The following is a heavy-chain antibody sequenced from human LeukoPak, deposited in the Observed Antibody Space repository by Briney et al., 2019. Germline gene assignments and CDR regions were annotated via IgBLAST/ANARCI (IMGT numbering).Heavy chain of an antibody. V-gene: IGHV3-7*01. D-gene: IGHD2-8*01. CDR1: GFTFSSYW. J-gene: IGHJ6*04. CDR2: IKEDGGEG. CDR3: ATRYCTISACRASSYKSFDV. Sequence: GGSLRLSCAASGFTFSSYWMTWVRQAPGKGLEWVANIKEDGGEGYYVDSVKGRFTVSRDNAKNSLYLQLTSLRAEDTAVYYCATRYCTISACRASSYKSFDVWGKGTTITVSS.